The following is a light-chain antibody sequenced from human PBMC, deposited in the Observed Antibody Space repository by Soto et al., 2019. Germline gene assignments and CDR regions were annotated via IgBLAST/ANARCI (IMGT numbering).Light chain of an antibody. CDR3: RTWDSSLSAVV. V-gene: IGLV1-51*01. J-gene: IGLJ2*01. Sequence: QSVLTQPPSVSAAPGQKVTISCSGSSSNIGNNYVSWYQQLPGTAPKLLIYDNNKRPSGIPDRFSGSKSGTSATLGITGLRTEDEAEYYCRTWDSSLSAVVFGGGTKVTVL. CDR1: SSNIGNNY. CDR2: DNN.